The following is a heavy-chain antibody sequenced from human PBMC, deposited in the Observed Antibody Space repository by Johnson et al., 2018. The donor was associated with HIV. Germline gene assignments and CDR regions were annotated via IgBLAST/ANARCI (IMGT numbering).Heavy chain of an antibody. CDR3: ASGVTPRAPLRI. V-gene: IGHV3-30*04. Sequence: VQLVESGGGVVQPGRSLRLSCTASGFTFSNYAMHWVRQAPGKGLEWVAVISSDGTNTYYTDSVKGRFTISRDNTKNTVSLQMIILRPKDTGVYYCASGVTPRAPLRIWGQGTMVTVSS. CDR1: GFTFSNYA. CDR2: ISSDGTNT. D-gene: IGHD2-21*02. J-gene: IGHJ3*02.